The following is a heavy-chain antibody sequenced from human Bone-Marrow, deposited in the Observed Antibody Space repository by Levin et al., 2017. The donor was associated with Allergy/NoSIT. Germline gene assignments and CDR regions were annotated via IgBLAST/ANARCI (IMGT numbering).Heavy chain of an antibody. D-gene: IGHD3-10*01. CDR3: VHRGSLLGSEIPSDAFDI. J-gene: IGHJ3*02. V-gene: IGHV2-5*02. CDR1: GFSLSTSEVS. CDR2: IYWDDDK. Sequence: SGPTLVKPTQTLTLTCTFSGFSLSTSEVSVGWIRQPPGKTLEWLALIYWDDDKRYSPSLKTRLTITKGTSNNQVVLTMTNMDPVDTATYYCVHRGSLLGSEIPSDAFDIWGQGTRVTVSS.